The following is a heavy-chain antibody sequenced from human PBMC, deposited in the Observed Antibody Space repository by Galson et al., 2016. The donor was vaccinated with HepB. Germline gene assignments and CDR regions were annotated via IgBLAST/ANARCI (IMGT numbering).Heavy chain of an antibody. V-gene: IGHV3-23*01. J-gene: IGHJ4*02. CDR3: ARDLGEGLWPSPGFDS. CDR1: GFTFSSYA. Sequence: SLRLSCAASGFTFSSYAMSWVRQAPGKGLEWVSVISDSGGSTYYADSVKGRFTIYRDDAKNSVYLQMKSLRVEDTAVYYCARDLGEGLWPSPGFDSWGQGILVTVSS. CDR2: ISDSGGST. D-gene: IGHD3-3*01.